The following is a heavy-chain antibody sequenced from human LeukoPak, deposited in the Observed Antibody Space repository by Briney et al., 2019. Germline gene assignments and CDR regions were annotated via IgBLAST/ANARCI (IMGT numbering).Heavy chain of an antibody. D-gene: IGHD2-15*01. J-gene: IGHJ4*02. CDR2: IDRNGDST. CDR1: GFTFDDYG. V-gene: IGHV3-20*04. Sequence: GGSLRLSCAASGFTFDDYGMSWVRQAPGKGLEWVSGIDRNGDSTGYADSVEGRFTISRDNAKNSLYLQMDSLRAEDTALYYCASGHCSGGSCYLEFDYWGQGTLVTVSS. CDR3: ASGHCSGGSCYLEFDY.